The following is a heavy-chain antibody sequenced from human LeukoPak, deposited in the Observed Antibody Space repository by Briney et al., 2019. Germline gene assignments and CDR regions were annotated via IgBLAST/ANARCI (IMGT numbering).Heavy chain of an antibody. V-gene: IGHV1-69*13. J-gene: IGHJ6*02. Sequence: ASVKVSCKASGGTFSSYAISWVRQAPGQGLEWMGGIIPIFGTANYAQKFQGRVTITADESTSTAYMELSSLRSEDTAVYYCARGGNYYDSSGRNYYYYGMDVWGQGTTVTVSS. CDR3: ARGGNYYDSSGRNYYYYGMDV. D-gene: IGHD3-22*01. CDR2: IIPIFGTA. CDR1: GGTFSSYA.